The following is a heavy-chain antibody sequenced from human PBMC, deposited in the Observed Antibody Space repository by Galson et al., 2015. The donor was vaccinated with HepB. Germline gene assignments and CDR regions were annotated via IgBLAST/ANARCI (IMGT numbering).Heavy chain of an antibody. CDR3: ARDLVPITMVRGVIITPGY. V-gene: IGHV1-69*13. D-gene: IGHD3-10*01. J-gene: IGHJ4*02. Sequence: SVKVSCKASGGTFSSYAISWVRQAPGQGLEWMGGIIPIFGTANYAQKFQGRVTITADESTSTAYMELSSLRSEDTAVYYCARDLVPITMVRGVIITPGYWGQGTLVTVSS. CDR2: IIPIFGTA. CDR1: GGTFSSYA.